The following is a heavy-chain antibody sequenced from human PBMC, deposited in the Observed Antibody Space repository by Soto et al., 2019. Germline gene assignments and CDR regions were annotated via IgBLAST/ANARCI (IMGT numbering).Heavy chain of an antibody. CDR1: GGSVSSDIYY. CDR2: LYYSGTT. D-gene: IGHD3-3*01. J-gene: IGHJ4*02. CDR3: ATWSGSYFPY. V-gene: IGHV4-61*01. Sequence: SETLSLTCTVSGGSVSSDIYYWTWIRQPPGKGLEWIGYLYYSGTTNYNPSLKSRVTISRDTSKNQFSLKLFSVTAAGTAVYYCATWSGSYFPYWGQGTLVTVSS.